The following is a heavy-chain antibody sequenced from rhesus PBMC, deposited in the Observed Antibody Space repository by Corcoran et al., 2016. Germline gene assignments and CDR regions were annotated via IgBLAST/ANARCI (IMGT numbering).Heavy chain of an antibody. J-gene: IGHJ3*01. Sequence: QVQLQESGPGVVKPSETLSLTCAVSGGSISSGYDWSWIRQPPGKGLEWIGYIYGSSGSTNYNPSLKNRVTISKDASKNQFSLKLSSVTAADTAVYYCARPHNSGWADAFDFWGQGLRVTVSS. CDR3: ARPHNSGWADAFDF. V-gene: IGHV4-76*01. D-gene: IGHD6-31*01. CDR1: GGSISSGYD. CDR2: IYGSSGST.